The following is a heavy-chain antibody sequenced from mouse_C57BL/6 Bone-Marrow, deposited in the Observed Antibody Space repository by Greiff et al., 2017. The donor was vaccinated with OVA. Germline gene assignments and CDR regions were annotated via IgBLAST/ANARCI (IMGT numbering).Heavy chain of an antibody. CDR1: GYTFTSSW. J-gene: IGHJ4*01. Sequence: QVQLQQPGAELVKPGASVKMSCKASGYTFTSSWITWVKQRPGQGLEWIGDIYPGSGSTNYNEKFKSKATLTVDTSSSTAYMQLSSLTSEDSAVYYCAIPGYYYAMDYWGQGTSVTVSS. CDR3: AIPGYYYAMDY. CDR2: IYPGSGST. D-gene: IGHD4-1*01. V-gene: IGHV1-55*01.